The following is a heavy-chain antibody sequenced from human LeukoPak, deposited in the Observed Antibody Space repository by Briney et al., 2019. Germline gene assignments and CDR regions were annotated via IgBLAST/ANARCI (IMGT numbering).Heavy chain of an antibody. J-gene: IGHJ4*01. D-gene: IGHD2-2*03. V-gene: IGHV3-48*03. CDR3: ASLLGYCRTNCPPSPDY. CDR1: GFTFSSYE. Sequence: GGSLRLSCAASGFTFSSYEMNWVRQAPGKGLEWVSYISSSGSTIYYADSVKGRFTISRDNAENSLYLQMNSLRAEDTAVYYCASLLGYCRTNCPPSPDYWGQGTLVTVSS. CDR2: ISSSGSTI.